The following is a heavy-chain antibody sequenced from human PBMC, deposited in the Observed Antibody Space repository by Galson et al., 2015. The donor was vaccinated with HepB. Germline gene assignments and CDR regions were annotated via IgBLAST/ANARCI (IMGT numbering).Heavy chain of an antibody. J-gene: IGHJ6*02. Sequence: SVKVSCKASGGTFSSYAISWVRQAPGQGLEWMGGIIPIFGTANYAQKFQGRVTITADKSTSTAYMELSSLRSEDTAVYYCARSRDYYDSSGYPSDYYHGMDVWGQGTTVTVSS. V-gene: IGHV1-69*06. CDR2: IIPIFGTA. D-gene: IGHD3-22*01. CDR3: ARSRDYYDSSGYPSDYYHGMDV. CDR1: GGTFSSYA.